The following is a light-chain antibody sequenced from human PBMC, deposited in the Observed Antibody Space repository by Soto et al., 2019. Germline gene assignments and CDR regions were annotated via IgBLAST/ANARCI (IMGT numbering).Light chain of an antibody. J-gene: IGKJ1*01. CDR3: MQALHSPQT. CDR2: LTS. V-gene: IGKV4-1*01. Sequence: DIVMTQSPDSLAVSLGERATINCKSSQSVLYSSNNKNYLAWYLQKPGQSPQLLVYLTSNRASGVPDRFTGSGSGTDFTLKISRVEAEDVGVYYCMQALHSPQTFGQGTKVDIK. CDR1: QSVLYSSNNKNY.